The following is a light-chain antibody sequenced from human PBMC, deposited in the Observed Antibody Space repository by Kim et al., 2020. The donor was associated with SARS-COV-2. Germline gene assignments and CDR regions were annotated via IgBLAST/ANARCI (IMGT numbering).Light chain of an antibody. CDR3: FSYAGIGNRV. CDR2: EVS. Sequence: QSALTQPPSASGSPGQSVTISCTGTSSDVGGYNFVAWYQQHPGQAPKLIIFEVSRRPAGVPARFSGSKSGNTASLTVSGLQAEDEADYYCFSYAGIGNRVFGGGTKLTVL. J-gene: IGLJ3*02. V-gene: IGLV2-8*01. CDR1: SSDVGGYNF.